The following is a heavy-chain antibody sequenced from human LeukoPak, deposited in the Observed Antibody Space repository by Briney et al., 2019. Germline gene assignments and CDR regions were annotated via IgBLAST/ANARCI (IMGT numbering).Heavy chain of an antibody. J-gene: IGHJ6*02. Sequence: SETLSVTCTVSGGSISSNYWSWIRQPPGKGLEWIGYIYYSGSTNYNPSLKSRVTISVDTSKNQFSLKLSSVTAADTAVYYCARVRGHYYYYGMDVWGQGTTVTVSS. V-gene: IGHV4-59*01. CDR3: ARVRGHYYYYGMDV. CDR1: GGSISSNY. D-gene: IGHD3-10*01. CDR2: IYYSGST.